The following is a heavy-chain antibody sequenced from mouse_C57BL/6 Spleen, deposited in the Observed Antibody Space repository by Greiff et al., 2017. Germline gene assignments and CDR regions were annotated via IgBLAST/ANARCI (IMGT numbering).Heavy chain of an antibody. V-gene: IGHV1-53*01. CDR3: ASGNWDGDAMDY. Sequence: QVQLQQPGTELVKPGASVKLSCKASGYTFTSYWMHWVKQRPGQGLEWIGNINPSNGGTNYNEKFKSKATLTVDKSSSTAYMQLSSLTAEDSAVYCGASGNWDGDAMDYWGQGTSVTVSA. J-gene: IGHJ4*01. D-gene: IGHD4-1*01. CDR2: INPSNGGT. CDR1: GYTFTSYW.